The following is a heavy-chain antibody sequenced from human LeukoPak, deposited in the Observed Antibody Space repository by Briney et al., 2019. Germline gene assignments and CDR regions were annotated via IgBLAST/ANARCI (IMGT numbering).Heavy chain of an antibody. J-gene: IGHJ5*02. D-gene: IGHD3-22*01. CDR3: ARARITMIVVALPPRTSWFDP. Sequence: ASVKVSCKASGYTFTSYGISWVRQAPGQELEWMGWISAYNGNTNYAQKLQGRVTMTTDTSTSTAYMELRSLRSDDTAVYYCARARITMIVVALPPRTSWFDPWGQGTLVTVSS. V-gene: IGHV1-18*01. CDR1: GYTFTSYG. CDR2: ISAYNGNT.